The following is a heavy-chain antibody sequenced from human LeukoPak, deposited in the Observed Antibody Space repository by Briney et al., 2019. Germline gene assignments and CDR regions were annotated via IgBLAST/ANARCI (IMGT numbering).Heavy chain of an antibody. CDR3: TSTTLAGSRDV. V-gene: IGHV3-7*01. CDR1: GFTFSTYW. Sequence: GGSLRLSCVGYGFTFSTYWMSWVRQAPGKGLEWVANIKQDGGEKYYVDSVKGRFTISRDNAKNSLYLQMNSLRAEDTAVYYCTSTTLAGSRDVWGQGTTVTVSS. CDR2: IKQDGGEK. J-gene: IGHJ6*02. D-gene: IGHD3-3*02.